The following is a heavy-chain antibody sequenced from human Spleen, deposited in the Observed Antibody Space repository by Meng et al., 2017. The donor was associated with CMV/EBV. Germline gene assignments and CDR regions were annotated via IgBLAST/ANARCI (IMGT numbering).Heavy chain of an antibody. V-gene: IGHV1-2*02. Sequence: ASVKVSCKASGYTFSDYYIQWVRQAPGQGLEWMGCINPKSGGTNYAQKFQGRVTMTRDTSISTAYMELSRLKSDDTAVYYCARSLNYGMDVWGQGTTVTVSS. D-gene: IGHD3-16*01. CDR2: INPKSGGT. J-gene: IGHJ6*02. CDR1: GYTFSDYY. CDR3: ARSLNYGMDV.